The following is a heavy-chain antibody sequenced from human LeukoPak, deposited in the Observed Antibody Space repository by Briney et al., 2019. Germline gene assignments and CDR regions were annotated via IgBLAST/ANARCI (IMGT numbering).Heavy chain of an antibody. V-gene: IGHV3-21*01. CDR3: ARESSGYFY. Sequence: GGSLRLSCAASGFNFSSYSMNWVRQAPGKGLEWVSSISSSSSFRYYADSVKGRFTISRDNAKNSLYLQVNSLRAEDTAVYYCARESSGYFYWGQGTLVTVSS. J-gene: IGHJ4*02. CDR2: ISSSSSFR. D-gene: IGHD3-22*01. CDR1: GFNFSSYS.